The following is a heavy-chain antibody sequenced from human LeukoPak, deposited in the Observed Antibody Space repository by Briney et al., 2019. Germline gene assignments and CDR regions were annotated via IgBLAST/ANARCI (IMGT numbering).Heavy chain of an antibody. CDR2: ISGSGGST. Sequence: PGGSLRLSCAASGFTFSSYSMNWVRQAPGKGLEWVSAISGSGGSTYYADSVKGRFTISRDNSKNTLYLQMNSLRAEDTAVYYCAKEPDPMGSGSFIDYWGQGTLVTVSS. V-gene: IGHV3-23*01. D-gene: IGHD3-10*01. CDR3: AKEPDPMGSGSFIDY. J-gene: IGHJ4*02. CDR1: GFTFSSYS.